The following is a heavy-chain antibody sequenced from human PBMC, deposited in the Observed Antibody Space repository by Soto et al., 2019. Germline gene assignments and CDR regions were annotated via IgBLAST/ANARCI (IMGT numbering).Heavy chain of an antibody. CDR3: AKDKGGTPYYIDS. J-gene: IGHJ4*02. CDR1: GFNFGNYA. D-gene: IGHD6-25*01. Sequence: VLLVESGGGLVQPGGSLRLSCAVSGFNFGNYAMHWFRQAQGKGLEWVAAVNWNSDKVAYAGSVLGRLTIFRDSAKNSLHLKMNDLTTEDTAFYYCAKDKGGTPYYIDSWGQGILVTVSS. V-gene: IGHV3-9*01. CDR2: VNWNSDKV.